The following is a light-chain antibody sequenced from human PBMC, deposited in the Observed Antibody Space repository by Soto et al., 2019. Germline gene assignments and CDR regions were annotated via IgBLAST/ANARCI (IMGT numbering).Light chain of an antibody. CDR3: SSYTSSSTYV. Sequence: QSVLTQPASVAGSPGPSITISCTGTSSDVGGYNYVSWYQQHPGKAPKLMIYEVSNRPSGVSNRFSGSKSGNTASLTISGLQAEVEADYYCSSYTSSSTYVFGTGTKLTVL. CDR2: EVS. J-gene: IGLJ1*01. V-gene: IGLV2-14*01. CDR1: SSDVGGYNY.